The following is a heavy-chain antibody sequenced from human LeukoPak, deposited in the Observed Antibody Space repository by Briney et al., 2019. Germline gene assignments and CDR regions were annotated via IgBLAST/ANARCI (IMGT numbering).Heavy chain of an antibody. D-gene: IGHD3-3*01. CDR3: ARDSREGGAPDYDFWSGTATHITEYYYYYMDV. CDR2: IIPIFGTA. V-gene: IGHV1-69*06. Sequence: SVKVSCMASGGTFSSYAITWVRQAPGQGLEWMGGIIPIFGTANYAQKFQGRVTITADKSTSTAYMELSSLRSEDTAVYYCARDSREGGAPDYDFWSGTATHITEYYYYYMDVWGKGTTVTVSS. CDR1: GGTFSSYA. J-gene: IGHJ6*03.